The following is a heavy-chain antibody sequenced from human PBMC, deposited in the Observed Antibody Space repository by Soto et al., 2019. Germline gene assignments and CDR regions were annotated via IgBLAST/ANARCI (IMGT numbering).Heavy chain of an antibody. CDR1: GGSINSSNW. D-gene: IGHD4-17*01. CDR2: IYHSGST. J-gene: IGHJ5*02. CDR3: ARVWTTVTNWFDP. V-gene: IGHV4-4*02. Sequence: SETLSLTCAVSGGSINSSNWWSWVRQPPGKGLEWIGEIYHSGSTNYNPSLKSRVTISVDKSKNQFSLKLNSVTAADTAVYYCARVWTTVTNWFDPWGQGTLVTVSS.